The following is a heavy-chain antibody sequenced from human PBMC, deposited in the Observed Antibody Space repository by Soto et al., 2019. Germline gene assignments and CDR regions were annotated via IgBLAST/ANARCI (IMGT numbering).Heavy chain of an antibody. J-gene: IGHJ5*02. D-gene: IGHD1-26*01. Sequence: ASVKVSCKASGYTFTSYAMHWVRQAPGQRLEWMGWINAGNGNKKYSQKFQGRVTITRDTSASTAYLELSSLRSEDTAVYYCATSRIVGATTGRWFDPWGQGTRVTVSS. CDR3: ATSRIVGATTGRWFDP. CDR1: GYTFTSYA. CDR2: INAGNGNK. V-gene: IGHV1-3*01.